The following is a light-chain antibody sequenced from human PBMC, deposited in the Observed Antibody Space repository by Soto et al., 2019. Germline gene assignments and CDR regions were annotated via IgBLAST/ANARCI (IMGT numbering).Light chain of an antibody. CDR2: GAS. Sequence: EAVLTQSPATLSVSPGEGATLSCRAGQNVATNLAWYQHRPGQAPRLLIYGASKRAIGLPARFSGSGSGTEFTLTITSLQSEDFAVYYCQQYNNWPQTFGQGTKVDI. J-gene: IGKJ1*01. CDR3: QQYNNWPQT. CDR1: QNVATN. V-gene: IGKV3-15*01.